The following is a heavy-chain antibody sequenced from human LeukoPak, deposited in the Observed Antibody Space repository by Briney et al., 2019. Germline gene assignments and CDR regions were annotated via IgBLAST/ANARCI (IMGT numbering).Heavy chain of an antibody. CDR3: ARVEYSYPVGYYYYMDV. CDR2: IYYSGST. CDR1: GGSISSGDYY. V-gene: IGHV4-30-4*08. Sequence: SQTLSLTCTVSGGSISSGDYYWSWIRQPPGKGLEWIGYIYYSGSTYYNPSLKSRVTISVDTSKNQFSLTLSSVTAADTAVYYCARVEYSYPVGYYYYMDVWGKGTTVTVSS. J-gene: IGHJ6*03. D-gene: IGHD5-18*01.